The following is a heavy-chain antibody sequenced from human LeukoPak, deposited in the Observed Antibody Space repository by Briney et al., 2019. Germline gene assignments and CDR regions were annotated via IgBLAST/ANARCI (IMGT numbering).Heavy chain of an antibody. D-gene: IGHD1-1*01. CDR3: AKEPSTGTTQLDY. V-gene: IGHV3-30*02. J-gene: IGHJ4*02. Sequence: GGSLRLSCAASGFTFSSYGMHWVRQAPGKGLEWVAFIRYDGSNKYYADSVKGRFTISRDNSKNTLYLQMNSLRAEDTAVYYCAKEPSTGTTQLDYWGQGTLVTVSS. CDR2: IRYDGSNK. CDR1: GFTFSSYG.